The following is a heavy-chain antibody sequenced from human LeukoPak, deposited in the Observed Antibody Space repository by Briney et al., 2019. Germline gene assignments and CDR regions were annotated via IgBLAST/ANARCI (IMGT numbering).Heavy chain of an antibody. CDR1: GYTFTSYG. CDR3: ARDQRPHLPRDFGVVTS. J-gene: IGHJ5*02. D-gene: IGHD3-3*01. Sequence: ASVKVSCKASGYTFTSYGIGWVRQAPGQGLEWMGWISAYNGNTNYAQKLQGRVTMTTDTSTSTAYMELRSLRSDDTAVYYCARDQRPHLPRDFGVVTSWGQGILVTVSS. V-gene: IGHV1-18*01. CDR2: ISAYNGNT.